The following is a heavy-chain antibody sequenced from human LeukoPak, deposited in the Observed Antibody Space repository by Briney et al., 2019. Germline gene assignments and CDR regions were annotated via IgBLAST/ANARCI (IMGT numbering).Heavy chain of an antibody. CDR2: ISGSGGST. J-gene: IGHJ4*02. CDR3: AKDGLVRYSSGWYNY. V-gene: IGHV3-23*01. Sequence: GGSLRLSCAASGFTFSSYAMSWVRQAPGKGLEWVSAISGSGGSTYYADSVKGRFTISRDNSKNTLYLQMNSLRAEDTAVYYCAKDGLVRYSSGWYNYWGQGTLVTVSS. D-gene: IGHD6-19*01. CDR1: GFTFSSYA.